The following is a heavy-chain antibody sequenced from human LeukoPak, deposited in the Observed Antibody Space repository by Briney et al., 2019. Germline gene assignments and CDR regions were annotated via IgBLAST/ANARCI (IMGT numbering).Heavy chain of an antibody. V-gene: IGHV3-30*14. CDR1: GFTFSSYA. Sequence: GGSVRLSCAASGFTFSSYAMHWVRQAPGKGLEWVSVIYADSVKGRFTISRDNSKNTLYLQMNSLRAEDTAVYYCARGPAPDRGATEPYYYYYYMDVWGKGTTVTVSS. D-gene: IGHD1-26*01. J-gene: IGHJ6*03. CDR3: ARGPAPDRGATEPYYYYYYMDV. CDR2: I.